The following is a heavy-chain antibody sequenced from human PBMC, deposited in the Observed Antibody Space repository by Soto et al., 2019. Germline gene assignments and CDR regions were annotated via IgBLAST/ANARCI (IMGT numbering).Heavy chain of an antibody. J-gene: IGHJ5*02. Sequence: ASVKVSCKVSGYTLTELSMHWVRQAPGKGLEWMGGFDPEDGETIYAQKFQGRVTMTEDTSTDTAYMELSSLRSEDTAVYYCATVEGRYYDSTSTFDPWGQGTLVTVSS. D-gene: IGHD3-22*01. CDR2: FDPEDGET. CDR3: ATVEGRYYDSTSTFDP. CDR1: GYTLTELS. V-gene: IGHV1-24*01.